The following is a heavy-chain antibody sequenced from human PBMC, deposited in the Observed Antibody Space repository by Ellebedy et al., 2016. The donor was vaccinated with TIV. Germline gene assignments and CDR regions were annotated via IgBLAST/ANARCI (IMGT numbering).Heavy chain of an antibody. CDR3: ARAGGYRDWLLEAYYFDH. V-gene: IGHV3-7*03. D-gene: IGHD3/OR15-3a*01. J-gene: IGHJ4*02. Sequence: AASVKVSCQASGYPFTNPDINWARQAPGRGLEWLANIKHDGSDKNYVDSVKGRFTISRDNAKKSLYLQMERLRAEDTAVYYCARAGGYRDWLLEAYYFDHWGQGTLVTVSS. CDR1: GYPFTNPD. CDR2: IKHDGSDK.